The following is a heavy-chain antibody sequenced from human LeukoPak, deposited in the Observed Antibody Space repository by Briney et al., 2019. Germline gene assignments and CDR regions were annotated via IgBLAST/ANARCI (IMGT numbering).Heavy chain of an antibody. CDR1: GGSISSYY. D-gene: IGHD3-9*01. CDR2: IYYSGST. J-gene: IGHJ6*02. V-gene: IGHV4-59*01. Sequence: PSETLSLTCTVSGGSISSYYWSWIRQPPGKGLEWIGYIYYSGSTNYNPSLKSRVTISVDTSKNQFSLKLSSVTAADTAVYYCARTYYDIAGYYYGMDVWGPGKVVIVS. CDR3: ARTYYDIAGYYYGMDV.